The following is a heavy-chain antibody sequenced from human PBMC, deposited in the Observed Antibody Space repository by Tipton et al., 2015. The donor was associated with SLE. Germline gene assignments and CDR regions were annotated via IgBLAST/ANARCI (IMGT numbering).Heavy chain of an antibody. J-gene: IGHJ4*02. Sequence: TLSLTCIISSGSITDGNHFWSWIRQPAGKGLEWIGRVHPSGSTNYNPSPKSRVTISVDTSKNQFSLKLTSVTAADTAVYYCARGVLGGSYPYWGQGTLVTVSS. D-gene: IGHD1-26*01. V-gene: IGHV4-61*02. CDR3: ARGVLGGSYPY. CDR1: SGSITDGNHF. CDR2: VHPSGST.